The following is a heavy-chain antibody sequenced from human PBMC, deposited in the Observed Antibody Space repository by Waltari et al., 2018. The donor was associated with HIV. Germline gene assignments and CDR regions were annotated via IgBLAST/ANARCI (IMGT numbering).Heavy chain of an antibody. CDR2: IYTSGST. D-gene: IGHD2-15*01. V-gene: IGHV4-61*02. J-gene: IGHJ6*02. CDR3: ARVEIYCSGGSCGMDV. Sequence: QVQLQESGPGLVKPSQTLSLTCTVSGGSISSGSYYWSWIRQPAGKGLEWIGRIYTSGSTNYNPSLKSRVTISVDTSKNQFSLKLSSVTAADTAVYYCARVEIYCSGGSCGMDVWGQGTTVTVSS. CDR1: GGSISSGSYY.